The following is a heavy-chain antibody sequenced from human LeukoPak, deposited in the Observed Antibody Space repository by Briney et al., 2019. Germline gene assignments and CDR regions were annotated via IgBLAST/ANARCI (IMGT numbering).Heavy chain of an antibody. V-gene: IGHV6-1*01. CDR1: GDSVSNDRAA. D-gene: IGHD6-19*01. CDR3: ARQGSAGWTFDF. J-gene: IGHJ4*02. CDR2: TFYRSKWYN. Sequence: SQTLSLTCAISGDSVSNDRAAWNWIRQSPSRGLEWLGRTFYRSKWYNDYAVSVKGQIAFSADTPKNQFTLQLNSVTPDDTAVYFCARQGSAGWTFDFWGQGTLVTVSS.